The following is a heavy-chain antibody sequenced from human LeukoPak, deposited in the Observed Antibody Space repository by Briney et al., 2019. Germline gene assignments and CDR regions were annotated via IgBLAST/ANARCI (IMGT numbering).Heavy chain of an antibody. Sequence: SETLSLTCTVSGGSISSSSYYWGWIRQPPGKGLEWIGSIYYSGSTYYNPSLKSRVTISVDTSKNQFSLKVNSVTAVDTALYYCARDLYGDYGWFDPWGQGTLVTVSS. D-gene: IGHD4-17*01. CDR2: IYYSGST. V-gene: IGHV4-39*07. J-gene: IGHJ5*02. CDR1: GGSISSSSYY. CDR3: ARDLYGDYGWFDP.